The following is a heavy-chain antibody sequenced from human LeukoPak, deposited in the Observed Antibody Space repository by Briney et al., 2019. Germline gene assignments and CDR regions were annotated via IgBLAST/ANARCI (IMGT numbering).Heavy chain of an antibody. D-gene: IGHD2-8*01. CDR1: GFTFSSHW. Sequence: GGSLRLSCAASGFTFSSHWMSWVRQAPGKGLEWLANIKQDGSGKNYVDSVKGRFTISRDNAKNSLSLQMNSLSDEDTAVYYCARESISLSVTPRGFVFDLWGQGTKVTVSS. J-gene: IGHJ3*01. CDR3: ARESISLSVTPRGFVFDL. V-gene: IGHV3-7*01. CDR2: IKQDGSGK.